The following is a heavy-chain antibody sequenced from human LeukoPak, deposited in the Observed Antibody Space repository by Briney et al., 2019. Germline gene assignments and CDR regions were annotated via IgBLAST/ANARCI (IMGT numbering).Heavy chain of an antibody. CDR3: ARLYSNAFDI. Sequence: SETLSLTCTVSGGSISSGGYYWSWIRQHPGKGLEWIGYIYYSGSTYYNPSLKSRATISVDTSKNQFSLKLSSVTAADTAVYYCARLYSNAFDIWGQGTMVTVSS. CDR2: IYYSGST. CDR1: GGSISSGGYY. D-gene: IGHD3-16*01. J-gene: IGHJ3*02. V-gene: IGHV4-31*03.